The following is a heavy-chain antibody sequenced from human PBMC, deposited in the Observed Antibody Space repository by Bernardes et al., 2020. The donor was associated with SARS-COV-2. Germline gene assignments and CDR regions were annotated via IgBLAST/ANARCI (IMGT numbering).Heavy chain of an antibody. CDR1: GYTFTGYY. D-gene: IGHD4-17*01. J-gene: IGHJ5*02. CDR2: INPNSGGT. CDR3: ARERGDYGGRSGWFDP. V-gene: IGHV1-2*04. Sequence: ASVKVSCKASGYTFTGYYMHWVRQAPGQGLEWMGWINPNSGGTNYAQKFQGWVTMTRDTSISTAYMELSRLRSDDTAVYYCARERGDYGGRSGWFDPWGQGNLVTVTS.